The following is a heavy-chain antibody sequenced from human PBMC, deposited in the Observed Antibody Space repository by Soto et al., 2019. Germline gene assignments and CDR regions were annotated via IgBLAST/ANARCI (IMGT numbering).Heavy chain of an antibody. J-gene: IGHJ6*02. Sequence: SRTRSLACAISGDSVSSNSAAWNCSRQSPARGLEWLGRTYYRSKWYNDYAVSVKSRITINPDTSKNQFSLQLNSVTPEDTAVYYCARGGVSPYSIYGMDVWGQGTTVTVSS. CDR3: ARGGVSPYSIYGMDV. D-gene: IGHD2-21*01. V-gene: IGHV6-1*01. CDR2: TYYRSKWYN. CDR1: GDSVSSNSAA.